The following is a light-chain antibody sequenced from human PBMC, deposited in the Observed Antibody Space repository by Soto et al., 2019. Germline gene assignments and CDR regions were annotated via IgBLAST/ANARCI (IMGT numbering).Light chain of an antibody. CDR3: QQYNSYQIT. J-gene: IGKJ5*01. CDR2: KAS. V-gene: IGKV1-5*03. CDR1: QSISSW. Sequence: DIQMTQSPSTMSESVVHRDTMSCRASQSISSWLAWYQQKPGKAPKLLIYKASSLESGVPSRFCGSGSGTGFTLTISSLQPDDFATYYCQQYNSYQITFGQGTRLEIK.